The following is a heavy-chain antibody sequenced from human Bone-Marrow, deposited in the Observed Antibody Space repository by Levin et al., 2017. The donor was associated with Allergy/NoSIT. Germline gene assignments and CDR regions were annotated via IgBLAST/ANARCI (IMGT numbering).Heavy chain of an antibody. V-gene: IGHV4-4*02. D-gene: IGHD2/OR15-2a*01. CDR2: IYPSGTT. J-gene: IGHJ5*01. CDR1: GDSITSPNW. CDR3: ARLSVRFPTPPDS. Sequence: SETLSLTCAVSGDSITSPNWWSWVRQSPGGGLEWIGEIYPSGTTSYSPSLQSRVTISLDKYRNHFSLNLRSVTAADTAVYYCARLSVRFPTPPDSWGQGTLVTVSS.